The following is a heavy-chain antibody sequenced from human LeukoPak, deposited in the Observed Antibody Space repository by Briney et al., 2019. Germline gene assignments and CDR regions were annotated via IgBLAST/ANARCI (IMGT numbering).Heavy chain of an antibody. CDR1: GGSISSGGYY. CDR2: IYYSGST. Sequence: PSQTLSLTCTVSGGSISSGGYYWSWIRQHPGKGLEWIGYIYYSGSTYYNPSLKSRVTISVDTSKNQFSLKLSSVTAADTAVYYCARDSSGYCNGGSCVGFDYWGQGTLVTVSS. J-gene: IGHJ4*02. D-gene: IGHD2-15*01. V-gene: IGHV4-31*03. CDR3: ARDSSGYCNGGSCVGFDY.